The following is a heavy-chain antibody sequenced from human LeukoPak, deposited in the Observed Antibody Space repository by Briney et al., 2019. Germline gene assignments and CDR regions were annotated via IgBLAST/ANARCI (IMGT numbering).Heavy chain of an antibody. J-gene: IGHJ5*02. CDR2: IYPGDSDT. D-gene: IGHD3-22*01. Sequence: GESLQISCQGSGYSFTSYWIGWVRQMPGKGLEWMGIIYPGDSDTRYSPSFQGQVTISADKSISTAYLQWSSLKASDTAMYYCARVTTYYYDSPTLFDPWGQGTLVTVSS. V-gene: IGHV5-51*01. CDR1: GYSFTSYW. CDR3: ARVTTYYYDSPTLFDP.